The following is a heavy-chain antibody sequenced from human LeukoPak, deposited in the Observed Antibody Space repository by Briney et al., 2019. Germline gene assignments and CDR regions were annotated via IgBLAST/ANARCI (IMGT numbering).Heavy chain of an antibody. Sequence: GGSLRLSCAASGFTSTNAWMTWVRQAPGKGLEWVGRLKSNTDGGTTDYAAPVKGRFTISRVDSKNTLYLQMNSLKTEDTAMYYCTTNGLAVAGSFDYWGQGTLVTVSS. D-gene: IGHD6-19*01. CDR3: TTNGLAVAGSFDY. V-gene: IGHV3-15*01. CDR2: LKSNTDGGTT. J-gene: IGHJ4*02. CDR1: GFTSTNAW.